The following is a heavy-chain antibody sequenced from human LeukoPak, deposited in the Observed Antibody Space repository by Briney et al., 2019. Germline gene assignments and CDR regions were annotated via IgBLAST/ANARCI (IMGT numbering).Heavy chain of an antibody. V-gene: IGHV3-21*01. CDR1: GFTFSSYS. Sequence: PGGSLRLSCAASGFTFSSYSMNWVRQAPGKGLEWVSSISSSSYIYYADSVKGRFTISRDNAKNSLYLQMNSLRAEDTAVYYCASQDIVVVPAAMQGPFDYWGQGTLVTVSS. D-gene: IGHD2-2*01. CDR3: ASQDIVVVPAAMQGPFDY. J-gene: IGHJ4*02. CDR2: ISSSSYI.